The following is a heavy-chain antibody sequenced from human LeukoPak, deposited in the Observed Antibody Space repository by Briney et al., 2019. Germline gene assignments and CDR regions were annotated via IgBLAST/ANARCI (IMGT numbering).Heavy chain of an antibody. Sequence: PSQTLSLTCTAVGGSISIYYLSWIRQPAGNRLQLIGRIYTSGSTNYNPSLKSRVTMSVDTSKNQFSLKLSSVTAADTAVYYCAGLAYSYGPLDYYGMDVWGQGTTVTVSS. CDR2: IYTSGST. CDR3: AGLAYSYGPLDYYGMDV. D-gene: IGHD5-18*01. CDR1: GGSISIYY. V-gene: IGHV4-4*07. J-gene: IGHJ6*02.